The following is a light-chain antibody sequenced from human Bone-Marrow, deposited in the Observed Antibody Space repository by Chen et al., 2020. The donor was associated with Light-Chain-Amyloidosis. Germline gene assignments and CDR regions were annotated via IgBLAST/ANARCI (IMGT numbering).Light chain of an antibody. J-gene: IGKJ1*01. V-gene: IGKV1-6*01. CDR3: LQDFTHPWT. CDR1: QDIRDA. Sequence: GDSVTITCRASQDIRDAVGWYQKKPGRAPKLLIFAASTLQSGVPSRFTATGSGTDFTLTITSLQPEEFATYYCLQDFTHPWTFGQGTKVDIK. CDR2: AAS.